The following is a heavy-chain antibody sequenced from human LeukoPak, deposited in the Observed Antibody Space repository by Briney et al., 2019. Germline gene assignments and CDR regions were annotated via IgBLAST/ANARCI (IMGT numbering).Heavy chain of an antibody. CDR3: ARIGEMATRYYYYYMDV. CDR1: GGSISSYY. V-gene: IGHV4-59*01. CDR2: IYYSGST. Sequence: SETLSLTCTVSGGSISSYYWSWIRQPPGKGLEWIGYIYYSGSTNCNPSLKSRVTISVDTSKNQFSLKLSSVTAADTAVYYCARIGEMATRYYYYYMDVWGKGTTVTVSS. J-gene: IGHJ6*03. D-gene: IGHD5-24*01.